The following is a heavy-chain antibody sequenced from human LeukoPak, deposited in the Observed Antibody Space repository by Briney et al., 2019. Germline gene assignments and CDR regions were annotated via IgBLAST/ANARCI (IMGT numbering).Heavy chain of an antibody. V-gene: IGHV3-21*01. J-gene: IGHJ4*02. CDR1: GLTFSSYS. Sequence: GGSLRLSCVASGLTFSSYSMNWVRQAPGKGLEWVSSISSSSSYKYYTDSVKGRFTISRDNAKNSLYLQMNSLRAEDTAVYYCARSAAGTYYWGQGTLVTVSS. CDR3: ARSAAGTYY. CDR2: ISSSSSYK. D-gene: IGHD1-1*01.